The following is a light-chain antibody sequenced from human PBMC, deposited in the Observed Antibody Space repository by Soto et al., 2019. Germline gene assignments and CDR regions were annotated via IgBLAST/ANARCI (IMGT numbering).Light chain of an antibody. CDR1: QNLMHSNGYNY. CDR3: MQTLQTPT. V-gene: IGKV2-28*01. J-gene: IGKJ1*01. Sequence: IVMTQSPLSLPVTPGEPASISCRSSQNLMHSNGYNYLDWYVQKPGQSPQLLIYLGSNRASGVPDRFSGSGLGTDFTLKISRVEAEDVGVYYCMQTLQTPTFGQGTKVDIK. CDR2: LGS.